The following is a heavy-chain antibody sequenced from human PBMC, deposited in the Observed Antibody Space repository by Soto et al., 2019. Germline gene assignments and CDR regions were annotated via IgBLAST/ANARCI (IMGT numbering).Heavy chain of an antibody. D-gene: IGHD3-10*01. J-gene: IGHJ5*02. CDR3: ARGSGAPEWFAP. CDR1: GGSISSGGYY. V-gene: IGHV4-31*03. Sequence: QVQLQESGPGLVKPSQTLSLTCTVSGGSISSGGYYWSWIRQHPGKGLEWIGYIYYSGSTYYNPSLKRRVTISVDTSKNPFSLKLSSVTAADTAVYYCARGSGAPEWFAPWGQGTLVTVSS. CDR2: IYYSGST.